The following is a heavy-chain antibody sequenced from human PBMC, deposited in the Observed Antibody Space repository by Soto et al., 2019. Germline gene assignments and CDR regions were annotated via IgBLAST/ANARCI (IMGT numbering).Heavy chain of an antibody. CDR3: ARNGGSGWHYFNS. CDR2: VSHSGNS. D-gene: IGHD6-25*01. CDR1: GGFMSSGGYS. Sequence: QTLSLPCTVSGGFMSSGGYSWCWIRQPPGKGLEWIGEVSHSGNSIYNPSLKSRVTISIDMSRNQFSLKVYSVTAADTGIYYCARNGGSGWHYFNSWGQGTVVT. V-gene: IGHV4-30-2*01. J-gene: IGHJ4*02.